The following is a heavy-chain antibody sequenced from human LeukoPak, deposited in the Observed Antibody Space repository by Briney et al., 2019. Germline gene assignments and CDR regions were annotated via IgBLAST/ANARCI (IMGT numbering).Heavy chain of an antibody. V-gene: IGHV1-69*05. Sequence: ASVKVSCKASGGTFSSHAIAWVRQAPGQGPVWMGGIIPISGTANYAQKFQGRVTITTDESTSTAYMELSSLTSDDTAVYYCARGLQYQLLKALGYYYMDVWGEGTTVTVSS. CDR1: GGTFSSHA. CDR3: ARGLQYQLLKALGYYYMDV. J-gene: IGHJ6*03. D-gene: IGHD2-2*01. CDR2: IIPISGTA.